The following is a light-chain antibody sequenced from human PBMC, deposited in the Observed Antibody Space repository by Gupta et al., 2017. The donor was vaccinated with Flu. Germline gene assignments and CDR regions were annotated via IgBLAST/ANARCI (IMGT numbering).Light chain of an antibody. V-gene: IGKV1-39*01. J-gene: IGKJ1*01. CDR3: QQSYGMPRT. Sequence: ISKDLSLYHHKPGTSSKVLVFAVTTLQSGVSARFTGSGSGTAFTLTISSLQPKDFAIYYCQQSYGMPRTFGPGTKVEIK. CDR1: ISKD. CDR2: AVT.